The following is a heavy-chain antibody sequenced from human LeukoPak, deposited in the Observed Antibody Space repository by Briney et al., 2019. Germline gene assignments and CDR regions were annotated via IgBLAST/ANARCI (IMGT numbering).Heavy chain of an antibody. Sequence: LSLTCTVSGGSISSSSYYWGWIRQPPGKGLEWVSYISSSGDTIYYADSVKGRFTISRDNAKNSLYLQMNSLRAEDTAVYYCATNDGYNYYFDYWGQGTLVTVSS. D-gene: IGHD5-24*01. CDR1: GGSISSSSYY. CDR3: ATNDGYNYYFDY. V-gene: IGHV3-11*01. CDR2: ISSSGDTI. J-gene: IGHJ4*02.